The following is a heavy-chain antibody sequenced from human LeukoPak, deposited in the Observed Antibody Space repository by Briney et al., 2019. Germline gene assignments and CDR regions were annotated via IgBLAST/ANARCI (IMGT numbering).Heavy chain of an antibody. CDR1: GGCISSNDW. J-gene: IGHJ6*02. D-gene: IGHD3-16*01. CDR3: ARWGSATWYYYGMDV. CDR2: IHHSGST. Sequence: SGTLSLTCALSGGCISSNDWWSWVRQPPGKGLEWIGEIHHSGSTNYNPSLKSRVIISVDKSKNQFSLKLSSVTAADTAVYYCARWGSATWYYYGMDVWGQGTTVTVSS. V-gene: IGHV4-4*02.